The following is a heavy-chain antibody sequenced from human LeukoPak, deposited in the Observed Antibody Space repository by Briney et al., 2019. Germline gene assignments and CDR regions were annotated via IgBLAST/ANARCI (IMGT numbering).Heavy chain of an antibody. J-gene: IGHJ4*02. CDR2: ISAYNGNT. CDR3: ARTSMATIKQHFDY. V-gene: IGHV1-18*01. Sequence: ASVKVSCKASGYTFTSYGISWVRQAPGQGLEWMGWISAYNGNTNYAQKLQGRVTMTTDTSTSTAYMELRSLRSDGTAVYYCARTSMATIKQHFDYWGQGTLVTVSS. CDR1: GYTFTSYG. D-gene: IGHD5-24*01.